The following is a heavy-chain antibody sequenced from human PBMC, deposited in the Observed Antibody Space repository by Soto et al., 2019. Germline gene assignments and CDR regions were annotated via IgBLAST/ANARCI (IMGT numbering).Heavy chain of an antibody. CDR3: ARLEYYDYVWGSYRSPYYFDY. CDR1: GGSVSSGSYY. CDR2: IHYSGSA. Sequence: QVQLQESGPGLVKPSETLSLTCTVSGGSVSSGSYYWSWIRQPPGKGLEWIGYIHYSGSADYSPSLKSRVTISIDTSKNQSSLNLSSVTAADTAVYYCARLEYYDYVWGSYRSPYYFDYWGQGTFVTVSS. J-gene: IGHJ4*02. D-gene: IGHD3-16*02. V-gene: IGHV4-61*01.